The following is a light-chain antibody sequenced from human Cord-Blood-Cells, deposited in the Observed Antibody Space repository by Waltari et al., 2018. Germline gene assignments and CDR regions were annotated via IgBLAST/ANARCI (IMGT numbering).Light chain of an antibody. J-gene: IGLJ3*02. CDR1: STNIAAGYG. V-gene: IGLV1-40*01. CDR3: QSYDSSLSGSV. Sequence: QSVLTQPPSVSGAPGQRVTISCTGSSTNIAAGYGVYWYQQLPGTAPKLLIYGNSNRPSGVPDRFSGSKSGTSASLAITGLQAEDEADYYCQSYDSSLSGSVFGGGTKLTVL. CDR2: GNS.